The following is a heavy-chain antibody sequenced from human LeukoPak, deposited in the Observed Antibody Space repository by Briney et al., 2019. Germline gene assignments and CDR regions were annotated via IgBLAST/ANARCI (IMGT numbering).Heavy chain of an antibody. V-gene: IGHV4-59*01. CDR1: GGSIRSYY. J-gene: IGHJ4*02. CDR3: ARSRYSYGIFDY. D-gene: IGHD5-18*01. CDR2: ISDSGRA. Sequence: SETLSLTSTVSGGSIRSYYWSWIRQPPGKGLEWFGYISDSGRANYSPSLKSRVTISVDTSKNQFSLKLSSVTAADTAVYYCARSRYSYGIFDYWGQGTLVTVSS.